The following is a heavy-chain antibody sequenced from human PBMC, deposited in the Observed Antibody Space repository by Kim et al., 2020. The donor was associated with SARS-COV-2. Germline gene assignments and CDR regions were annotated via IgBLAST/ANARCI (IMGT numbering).Heavy chain of an antibody. D-gene: IGHD3-10*01. J-gene: IGHJ4*02. CDR3: ARVFYCGSGSYYYFGY. Sequence: SVKGRFTISRDNAKNSLYLQMNSRRAEDTAVYYCARVFYCGSGSYYYFGYWGQGTLVTVSS. V-gene: IGHV3-21*01.